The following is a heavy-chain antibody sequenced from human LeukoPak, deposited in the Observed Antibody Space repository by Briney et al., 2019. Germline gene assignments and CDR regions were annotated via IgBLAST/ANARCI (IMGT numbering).Heavy chain of an antibody. CDR3: ARHRSSEFDY. CDR1: GGFISSCYSY. Sequence: SDPLSLPCTVSGGFISSCYSYWGWIRQPPGKGLEWFGSICYSGSTYYNPSLTSRDTISVDTSKTQFSLKLTSVTAPDTALYYCARHRSSEFDYWGQGTLVTVSS. J-gene: IGHJ4*02. D-gene: IGHD6-25*01. V-gene: IGHV4-39*01. CDR2: ICYSGST.